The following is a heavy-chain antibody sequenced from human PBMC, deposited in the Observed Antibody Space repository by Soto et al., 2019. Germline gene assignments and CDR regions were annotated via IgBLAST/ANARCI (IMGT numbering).Heavy chain of an antibody. J-gene: IGHJ6*01. D-gene: IGHD6-19*01. CDR3: ATSAVADPYYYYGIDV. Sequence: EVQVLESGGGLVQPGGSLRLSCAASGFTFTNFAMSWVRQGQGKGLEWVSAISGSGGGTNYADSVKGRFTISRDNSKNTLYLQMNSLRAEDTAVYYCATSAVADPYYYYGIDVWGQGTTVTVSS. CDR1: GFTFTNFA. V-gene: IGHV3-23*01. CDR2: ISGSGGGT.